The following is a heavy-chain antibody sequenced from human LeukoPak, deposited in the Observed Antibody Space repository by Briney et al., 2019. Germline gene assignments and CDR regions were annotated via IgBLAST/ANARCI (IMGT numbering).Heavy chain of an antibody. J-gene: IGHJ4*02. CDR3: ASHYYDSSAYGY. CDR2: ISSRGTTT. CDR1: GFTFSSFE. V-gene: IGHV3-48*03. Sequence: GGSLRLSCAASGFTFSSFEMNWVRQAPGKGLEWVSYISSRGTTTYYADSVKGRFTISRDNAKNSLYLHMNSLRAEDTAVHYCASHYYDSSAYGYWGQGTLVTVSS. D-gene: IGHD3-22*01.